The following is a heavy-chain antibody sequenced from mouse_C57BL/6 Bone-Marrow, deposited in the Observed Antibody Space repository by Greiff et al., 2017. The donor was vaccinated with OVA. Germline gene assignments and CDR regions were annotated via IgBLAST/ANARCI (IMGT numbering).Heavy chain of an antibody. CDR1: GYTFTSYW. Sequence: QVQLQQSGAELVKPGASVKLSCKASGYTFTSYWMQWVKQRPGQGLEWIGEIDPSDSYTNYNQKFKGKATLTVDTSSSTAYMQLSSLTSEDSAVYYCARELGRRAWFAYWGQGTLVTVSA. CDR3: ARELGRRAWFAY. J-gene: IGHJ3*01. D-gene: IGHD4-1*01. V-gene: IGHV1-50*01. CDR2: IDPSDSYT.